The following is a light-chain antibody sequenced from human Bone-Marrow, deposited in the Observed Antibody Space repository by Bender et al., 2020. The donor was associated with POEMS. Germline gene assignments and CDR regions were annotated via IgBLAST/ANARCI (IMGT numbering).Light chain of an antibody. V-gene: IGLV2-14*03. CDR3: QSYDNRLTGLI. Sequence: QSALTQPASVSGSPGQSITISCTGTSSDVGAYDYVSWYQHHPGKAPKLLIYDVTNRPSGVFDRFSGSRSGNTASLTISGLRAEDEADYYCQSYDNRLTGLIFGGGTRLTVL. J-gene: IGLJ2*01. CDR2: DVT. CDR1: SSDVGAYDY.